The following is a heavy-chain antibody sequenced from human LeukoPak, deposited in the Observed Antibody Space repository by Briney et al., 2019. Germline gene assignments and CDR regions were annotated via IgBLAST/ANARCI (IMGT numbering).Heavy chain of an antibody. D-gene: IGHD3-22*01. CDR2: IYYSGST. J-gene: IGHJ3*02. V-gene: IGHV4-39*01. Sequence: SETLSLTCTVSGGSISSSSYYWGWIRQPPGKGLEWIGSIYYSGSTYYNPSLKSRVTISVDTSENQFSLKLSSVTAADTAVYYCARSSITMTCAFDIWGQGTMVTVSS. CDR1: GGSISSSSYY. CDR3: ARSSITMTCAFDI.